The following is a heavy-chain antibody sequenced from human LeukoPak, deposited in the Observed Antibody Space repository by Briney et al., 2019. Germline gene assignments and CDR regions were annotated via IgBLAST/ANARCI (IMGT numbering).Heavy chain of an antibody. J-gene: IGHJ5*02. CDR2: IYYSAST. V-gene: IGHV4-39*07. D-gene: IGHD3-22*01. Sequence: PSESLSLTCTVSGGSISSSPYSWGWVRQPPGRGLGWIGTIYYSASTYYNPSLKSRVTISVDTSKNQFSLKLSSVTAADTAVHYCARRGYYYDSSGYYHWGQGTLVTVSS. CDR3: ARRGYYYDSSGYYH. CDR1: GGSISSSPYS.